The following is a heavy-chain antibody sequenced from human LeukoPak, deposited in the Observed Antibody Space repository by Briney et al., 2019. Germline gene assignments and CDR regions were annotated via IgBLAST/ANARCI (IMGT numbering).Heavy chain of an antibody. J-gene: IGHJ5*02. CDR2: IIPILGIA. CDR3: ARPLDLDLNCFDP. D-gene: IGHD3/OR15-3a*01. V-gene: IGHV1-69*04. CDR1: GGTFSRYA. Sequence: SVKVSCKASGGTFSRYAISWVRQAPGQGLEWMGRIIPILGIANYAQKFQGRVTITADKSTSTAYMELSSLRSEDTAVYYCARPLDLDLNCFDPWGQGTLVTVSS.